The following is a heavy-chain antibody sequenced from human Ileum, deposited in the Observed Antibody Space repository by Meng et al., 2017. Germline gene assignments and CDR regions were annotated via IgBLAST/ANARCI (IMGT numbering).Heavy chain of an antibody. V-gene: IGHV4-34*01. J-gene: IGHJ4*02. CDR2: IHHSGRT. CDR1: GGSFNNYY. D-gene: IGHD1-26*01. CDR3: VRGPARETHDFDY. Sequence: VQLNQWGPGLLKPSETLSLTCAVLGGSFNNYYWSWVRQSPGKGLEWIGQIHHSGRTNYKSSLERRVTISVDTSKSQFSLKLTSVTAADTAMYYCVRGPARETHDFDYWGQGALVTVSS.